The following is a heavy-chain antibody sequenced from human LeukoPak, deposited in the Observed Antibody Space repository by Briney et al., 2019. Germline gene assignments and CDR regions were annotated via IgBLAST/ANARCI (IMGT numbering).Heavy chain of an antibody. CDR1: GFTFSSYG. V-gene: IGHV3-33*01. J-gene: IGHJ4*02. Sequence: GGSLRLSCAASGFTFSSYGMHWVRQAPGKGLEWVAVIWYDGSNKYYADSVKGRFTISRDNSKNTLYLQMNSLRDEDTAVYHCARDQGAVSWWDYWGQGTLVTVSS. CDR3: ARDQGAVSWWDY. D-gene: IGHD6-13*01. CDR2: IWYDGSNK.